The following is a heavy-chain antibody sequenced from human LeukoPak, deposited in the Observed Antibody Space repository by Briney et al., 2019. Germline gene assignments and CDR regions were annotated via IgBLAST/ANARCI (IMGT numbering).Heavy chain of an antibody. CDR3: AKDRDDYGDYDAFDY. CDR1: GFTFSSYG. J-gene: IGHJ4*02. V-gene: IGHV3-30*18. CDR2: ISYDGSNK. Sequence: GGSLRLSCAASGFTFSSYGMHWVRQAPGKGLEGVAVISYDGSNKYYADSVKGRFTISRDNSKNTLYLQMNSLRAEDTAVYYCAKDRDDYGDYDAFDYWGQGTLVTVSS. D-gene: IGHD4-17*01.